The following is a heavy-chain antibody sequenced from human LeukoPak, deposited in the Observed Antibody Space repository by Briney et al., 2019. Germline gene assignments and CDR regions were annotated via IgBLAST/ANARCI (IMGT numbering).Heavy chain of an antibody. CDR1: GFTFSSHG. D-gene: IGHD1-14*01. CDR2: IRYDGSNK. CDR3: ANSWPTGDAFDI. V-gene: IGHV3-30*02. Sequence: GGSLGLSCAASGFTFSSHGMHWVRQAPGKGLEWVAFIRYDGSNKYYADSVKGRFTISRDNSKNTLYLQMNSLRAEDTAVYYCANSWPTGDAFDIWGQGTMVTVSS. J-gene: IGHJ3*02.